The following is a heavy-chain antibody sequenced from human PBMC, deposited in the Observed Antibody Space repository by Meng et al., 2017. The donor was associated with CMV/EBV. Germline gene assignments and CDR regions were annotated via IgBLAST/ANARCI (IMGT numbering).Heavy chain of an antibody. V-gene: IGHV4-4*07. CDR3: AGRGCSSTSCNGGLDY. CDR1: GGSICSYY. Sequence: QVQLQESGPGLVXPXXXXXLTXTXSGGSICSYYWSWIRQPAGKGLEWIGRIYTSGSTNYNPFLKSRVTMSIDTSKNQFSLKLSSVTAADTAVYYCAGRGCSSTSCNGGLDYWGQGTLVTVSS. J-gene: IGHJ4*02. CDR2: IYTSGST. D-gene: IGHD2-2*01.